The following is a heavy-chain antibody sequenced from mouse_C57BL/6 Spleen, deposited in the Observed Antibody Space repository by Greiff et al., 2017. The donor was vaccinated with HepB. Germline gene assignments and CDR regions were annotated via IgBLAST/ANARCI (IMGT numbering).Heavy chain of an antibody. Sequence: QVQLQQPGAELVKPGASVKLSCKASGYTFTSYWMQWVKQRPGQGLEWIGEIDPSDSYTNYNQKFKGKATLTVDTSSSTAYMQLSSLTSEDSAVYYCARGGYYGNSGLAMDYWGQGTSVTVSS. J-gene: IGHJ4*01. CDR1: GYTFTSYW. CDR3: ARGGYYGNSGLAMDY. D-gene: IGHD2-1*01. V-gene: IGHV1-50*01. CDR2: IDPSDSYT.